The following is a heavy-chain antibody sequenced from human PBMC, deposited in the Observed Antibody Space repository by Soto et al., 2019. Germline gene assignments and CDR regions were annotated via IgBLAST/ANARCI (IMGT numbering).Heavy chain of an antibody. D-gene: IGHD4-17*01. J-gene: IGHJ1*01. CDR1: GFTFSSHS. Sequence: GGSLRLSCAASGFTFSSHSMSWLRQAPGKGLEWVSVVSFSGESKYYADSVKGRFTIYRDNSKNTLYLQMSSLKAEDTALYYCVKDSPSPVTTRIAEYFQDWGQGTLVTVSS. V-gene: IGHV3-23*01. CDR2: VSFSGESK. CDR3: VKDSPSPVTTRIAEYFQD.